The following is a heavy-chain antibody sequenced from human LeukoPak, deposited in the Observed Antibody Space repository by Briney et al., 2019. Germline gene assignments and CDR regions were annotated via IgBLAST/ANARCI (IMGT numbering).Heavy chain of an antibody. D-gene: IGHD3-22*01. J-gene: IGHJ5*02. CDR1: GYTSTGYY. Sequence: ASVKVSCKASGYTSTGYYMHWVRQAPGQGLEWMGWINPNSGGTNYGQKFQGRVTMTRDTSISTAYMELSRLRSDDTAVYYCAREGSSGYHNWFDPWGQGTLVTVSS. CDR3: AREGSSGYHNWFDP. V-gene: IGHV1-2*02. CDR2: INPNSGGT.